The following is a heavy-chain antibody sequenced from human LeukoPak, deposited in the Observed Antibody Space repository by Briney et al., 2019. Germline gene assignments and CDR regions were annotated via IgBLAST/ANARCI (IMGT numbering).Heavy chain of an antibody. Sequence: AGSLTLSCAASAFIFSYYYMAWIRQAPGKVLEWLSCITSSGSTLYYADSVKGRFTISRDNAKKSLYMQMNSLRAEDTAVYFCARGRYYYDSSGVDAFSVWGQGTMVAVSS. D-gene: IGHD3-22*01. CDR2: ITSSGSTL. J-gene: IGHJ3*01. V-gene: IGHV3-11*01. CDR3: ARGRYYYDSSGVDAFSV. CDR1: AFIFSYYY.